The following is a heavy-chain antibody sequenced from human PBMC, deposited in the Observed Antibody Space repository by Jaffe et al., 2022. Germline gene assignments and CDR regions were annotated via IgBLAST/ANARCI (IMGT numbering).Heavy chain of an antibody. CDR3: ARAGMYSSGWYSANDAFDI. V-gene: IGHV1-69*05. Sequence: QVQLVQSGAEVKKPGSSVKVSCKASGGTFSSYAISWVRQAPGQGLEWMGGIIPIFGTANYAQKFQGRVTITTDESTSTAYMELSSLRSEDTAVYYCARAGMYSSGWYSANDAFDIWGQGTMVTVSS. J-gene: IGHJ3*02. CDR1: GGTFSSYA. D-gene: IGHD6-19*01. CDR2: IIPIFGTA.